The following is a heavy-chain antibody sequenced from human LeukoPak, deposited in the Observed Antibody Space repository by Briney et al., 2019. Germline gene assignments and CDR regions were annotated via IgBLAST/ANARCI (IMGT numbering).Heavy chain of an antibody. D-gene: IGHD3-10*01. V-gene: IGHV4-59*01. CDR1: GGSISNYY. CDR2: IYYSGST. J-gene: IGHJ6*02. CDR3: ARDGSVPGQNYYYYYGMDV. Sequence: PSETLSLTCTVSGGSISNYYWSWIRQPPGKGLEWIGYIYYSGSTNYNPSLKSRVTISVDTSKNQFSLKLSSVTAADTAVYYCARDGSVPGQNYYYYYGMDVWGQGTTVTVSS.